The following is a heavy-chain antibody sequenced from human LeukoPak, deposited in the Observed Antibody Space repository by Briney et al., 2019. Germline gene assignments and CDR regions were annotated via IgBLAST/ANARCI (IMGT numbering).Heavy chain of an antibody. CDR2: ISGSGDST. J-gene: IGHJ4*02. V-gene: IGHV3-23*01. CDR1: GFTFSSYA. D-gene: IGHD3-22*01. CDR3: ASHHYYDSSGLDDYFDF. Sequence: PGGSLRLSCAASGFTFSSYAMSWVRQAPGKGLEWVSAISGSGDSTYYAESVKGRFTISRDNSKNTLYLQMNSLRAEDTAVYYCASHHYYDSSGLDDYFDFWGQGTLVTVSS.